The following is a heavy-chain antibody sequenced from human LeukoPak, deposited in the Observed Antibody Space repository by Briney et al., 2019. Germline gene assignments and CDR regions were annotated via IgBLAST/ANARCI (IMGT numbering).Heavy chain of an antibody. V-gene: IGHV1-18*01. CDR1: GYTFTSYG. CDR3: ARDSEGELLLPYYYYYMDV. Sequence: ASVKVSCKASGYTFTSYGISWVRQAPGQGLEWMGCISAYNGSTNYAQKLQGRLTMTTDTSTSTAYLELRTLRAADAAVYYCARDSEGELLLPYYYYYMDVWGKGTTVTISS. CDR2: ISAYNGST. D-gene: IGHD2-15*01. J-gene: IGHJ6*03.